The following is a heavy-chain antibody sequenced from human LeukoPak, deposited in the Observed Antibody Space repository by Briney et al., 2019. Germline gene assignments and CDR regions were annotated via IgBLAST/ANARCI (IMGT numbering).Heavy chain of an antibody. CDR2: IWYDGGNK. J-gene: IGHJ6*03. CDR3: ARAGDNKSYYYYMDV. V-gene: IGHV3-33*01. Sequence: GGSLRLSCAASGFTFSSYGMHWVRQAPGKGLEWVAVIWYDGGNKYYADSVKGRFTISRDNSKNTLYLQMDSLRAEDTAVYYCARAGDNKSYYYYMDVWGKGTTVTVSS. D-gene: IGHD3-16*01. CDR1: GFTFSSYG.